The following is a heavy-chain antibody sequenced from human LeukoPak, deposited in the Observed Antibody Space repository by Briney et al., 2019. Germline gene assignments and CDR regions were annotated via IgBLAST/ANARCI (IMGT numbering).Heavy chain of an antibody. CDR1: GFTFSSYA. Sequence: GGSLRLSCAASGFTFSSYAMSWVRQAPGKGLEWVSAISGSGGSTYYADSVKGRFTISRDNSKNTLCLQMNSLRAEDTAVYYCAKDPPIYGSGPRYFDYWGQGTLVTVSS. V-gene: IGHV3-23*01. D-gene: IGHD3-10*01. CDR3: AKDPPIYGSGPRYFDY. J-gene: IGHJ4*02. CDR2: ISGSGGST.